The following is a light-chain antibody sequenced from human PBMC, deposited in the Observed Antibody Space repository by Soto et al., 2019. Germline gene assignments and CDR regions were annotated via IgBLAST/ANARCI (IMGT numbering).Light chain of an antibody. CDR3: QQFTDSPPEYT. V-gene: IGKV3-20*01. CDR1: NY. J-gene: IGKJ5*01. Sequence: NYSSWFQQNPGQPPRVLIFATSSRASGTPLRFTGSGSGTDFTLTISRLEPEDFALYFCQQFTDSPPEYTFGLGTRLEIK. CDR2: ATS.